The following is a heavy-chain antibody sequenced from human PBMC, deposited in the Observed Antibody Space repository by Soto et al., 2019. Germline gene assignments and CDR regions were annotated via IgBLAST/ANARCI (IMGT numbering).Heavy chain of an antibody. Sequence: QVQLVESGGGVVQPGKSLRLSCAASGFTFSSYVMHWARQAPGKGLEWVTVISIRGGDEYYAESVRGRFTISRDDSKNTLHLQMDSLRVEDTAVYYCARGTIVARQHLDYWGQGTLVTVSS. V-gene: IGHV3-30*03. J-gene: IGHJ4*02. CDR1: GFTFSSYV. CDR3: ARGTIVARQHLDY. D-gene: IGHD6-6*01. CDR2: ISIRGGDE.